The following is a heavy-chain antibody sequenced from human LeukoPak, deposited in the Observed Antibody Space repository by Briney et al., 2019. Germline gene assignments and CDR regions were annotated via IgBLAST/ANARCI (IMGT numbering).Heavy chain of an antibody. CDR2: ISAYNGNT. D-gene: IGHD5-24*01. V-gene: IGHV1-18*04. CDR1: GYTFTGYY. J-gene: IGHJ4*02. Sequence: GASVKVSCKASGYTFTGYYMHWVRQAPGQGLEWMGWISAYNGNTNYAQKLQGRVTMTTDTSTSTAYMELRSLRSDDTAVYYCARVPEREDGYNSEPGFDYWGQGTLVTVSS. CDR3: ARVPEREDGYNSEPGFDY.